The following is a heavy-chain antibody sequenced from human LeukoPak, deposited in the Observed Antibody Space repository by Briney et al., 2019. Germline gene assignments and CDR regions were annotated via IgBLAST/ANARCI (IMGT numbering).Heavy chain of an antibody. CDR3: ARDLGAYYDSSDNWFDP. Sequence: GRSLRLSCAASGFTFDDYAMHWVRQAPGKGLEWVSGISWNSGSIGYADSVKGRFTISRDNAKNSLYLQMNSLRAEDTALYYCARDLGAYYDSSDNWFDPRGQGTLVTVSS. CDR2: ISWNSGSI. D-gene: IGHD3-22*01. CDR1: GFTFDDYA. V-gene: IGHV3-9*01. J-gene: IGHJ5*02.